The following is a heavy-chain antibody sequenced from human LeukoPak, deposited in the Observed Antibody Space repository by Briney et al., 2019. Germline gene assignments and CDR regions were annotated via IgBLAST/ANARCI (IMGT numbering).Heavy chain of an antibody. CDR3: ARGYGSGSYYNAY. V-gene: IGHV4-59*08. D-gene: IGHD3-10*01. Sequence: SETLSLTCTVSGGSISTYYWSWIRQPPGKGLEWIGYIYYSGSTNYNPSLKSRVTISVDTSKNQFFLKLSSVTAADTAVYYCARGYGSGSYYNAYWGQGTLVTVSS. J-gene: IGHJ4*02. CDR1: GGSISTYY. CDR2: IYYSGST.